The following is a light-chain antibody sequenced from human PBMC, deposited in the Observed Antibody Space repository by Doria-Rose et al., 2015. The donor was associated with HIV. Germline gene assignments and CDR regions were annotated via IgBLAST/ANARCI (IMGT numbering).Light chain of an antibody. V-gene: IGLV2-11*01. CDR3: CSYAGSNTHVV. CDR2: AVS. Sequence: QPVLTQPRSMSGSPGQSVTIACTGTSSDVGAYNYVSWYKLHPGKAPKLMMYAVSKRPPGVPDRFSGSKSGNTASLTISGLQAEDEADYYCCSYAGSNTHVVFGGGTKLTVL. J-gene: IGLJ2*01. CDR1: SSDVGAYNY.